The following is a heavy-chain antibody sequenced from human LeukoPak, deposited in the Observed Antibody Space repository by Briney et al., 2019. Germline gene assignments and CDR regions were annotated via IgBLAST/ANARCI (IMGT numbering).Heavy chain of an antibody. CDR3: ARDEDYDSSGYYFWTYFDY. V-gene: IGHV1-69*04. Sequence: SVKVSCKASGGTFSSYAISWVRQAPGQGLEWMGRIIPILGIANYAQKFQGRVTITADESTSTAYMELSSLRSEDTAVYYCARDEDYDSSGYYFWTYFDYWGQGTLVTVSS. J-gene: IGHJ4*02. CDR1: GGTFSSYA. CDR2: IIPILGIA. D-gene: IGHD3-22*01.